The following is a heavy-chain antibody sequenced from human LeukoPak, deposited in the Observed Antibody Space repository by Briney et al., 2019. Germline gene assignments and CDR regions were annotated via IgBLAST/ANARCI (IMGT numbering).Heavy chain of an antibody. J-gene: IGHJ4*02. CDR1: GGTVSSYA. D-gene: IGHD6-19*01. CDR2: IIPTLGIA. CDR3: ARDGIAVAGLGY. Sequence: SVKVSCKASGGTVSSYAISWVRQAPGQGLEWMGRIIPTLGIANYAQKFQGRVTITADKSTSTAYMELSSLRSEDTAVYYCARDGIAVAGLGYWGQGTLVTVSS. V-gene: IGHV1-69*04.